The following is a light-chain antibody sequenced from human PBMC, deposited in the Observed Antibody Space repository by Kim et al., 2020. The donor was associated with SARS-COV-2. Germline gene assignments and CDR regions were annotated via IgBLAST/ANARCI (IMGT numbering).Light chain of an antibody. CDR2: KAS. V-gene: IGKV1-5*03. J-gene: IGKJ1*01. CDR1: QSISSW. Sequence: ASVGDRVTITCRASQSISSWLAWYQQQPGKAPNLLIYKASSLESGVPSRFSGSGSGTEFTLTITSLQPDDFGTYYCQQYKSFPWTFGQGTKVDIK. CDR3: QQYKSFPWT.